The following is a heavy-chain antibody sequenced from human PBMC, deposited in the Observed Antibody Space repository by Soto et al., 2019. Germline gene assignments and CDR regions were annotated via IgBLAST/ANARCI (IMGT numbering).Heavy chain of an antibody. CDR1: GYTFTSYY. V-gene: IGHV1-46*01. J-gene: IGHJ4*02. CDR3: ARQYGIAAAGYHFDY. D-gene: IGHD6-13*01. Sequence: GXSVQVSCKAFGYTFTSYYMHWVRQAPGQGLEWMGIINPSGGSTSYAQKFQGRVTMTRDTSTSTVYMELSSLRSEDTAVYYCARQYGIAAAGYHFDYWGQGTLVTVSS. CDR2: INPSGGST.